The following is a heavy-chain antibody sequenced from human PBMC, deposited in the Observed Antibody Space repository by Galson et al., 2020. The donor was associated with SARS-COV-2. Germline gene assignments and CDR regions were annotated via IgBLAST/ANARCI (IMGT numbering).Heavy chain of an antibody. J-gene: IGHJ4*02. V-gene: IGHV3-33*01. CDR1: GFTFSSHA. CDR3: ARDGQTSTGWAFDY. D-gene: IGHD2-8*02. Sequence: GESLKISCAASGFTFSSHAMHWVRQAPGKGLEWVAQIFFDGSDKYYGDSVKGRFTISRDGSKNTVYLQMNNLRADDTAVYYCARDGQTSTGWAFDYWGQGTWSPSPQ. CDR2: IFFDGSDK.